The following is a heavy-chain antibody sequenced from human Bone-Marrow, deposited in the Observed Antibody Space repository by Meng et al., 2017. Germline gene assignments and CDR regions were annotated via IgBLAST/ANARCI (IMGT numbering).Heavy chain of an antibody. D-gene: IGHD6-13*01. Sequence: GGSLRLSCAASGFTFSSDSMNWVRQAPGKGLEWVSSISSSSRYRSDADSVKGRFTISRDNAKISLYLQMNSLRAEDTDVYYCARTITPAAGTHYYSYGMDVWGQGTTVTVSS. CDR3: ARTITPAAGTHYYSYGMDV. CDR2: ISSSSRYR. V-gene: IGHV3-21*01. CDR1: GFTFSSDS. J-gene: IGHJ6*02.